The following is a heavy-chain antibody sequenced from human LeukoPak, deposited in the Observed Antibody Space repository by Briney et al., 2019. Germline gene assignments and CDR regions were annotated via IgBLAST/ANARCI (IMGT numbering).Heavy chain of an antibody. CDR2: IYSGVST. CDR3: ARDRRYYDSSGYYFHWYFDL. V-gene: IGHV3-53*01. Sequence: GGSLRLSCAASGFTVSSNYMSWVRQAPGKGLEWVSVIYSGVSTYYADSVKGRFTISRDNSKNTLYFQMNSLRAEDTALYYCARDRRYYDSSGYYFHWYFDLWGRGTLVTVSS. CDR1: GFTVSSNY. D-gene: IGHD3-22*01. J-gene: IGHJ2*01.